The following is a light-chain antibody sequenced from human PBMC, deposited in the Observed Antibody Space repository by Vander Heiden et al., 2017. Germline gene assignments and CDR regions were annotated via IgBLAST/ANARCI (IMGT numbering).Light chain of an antibody. Sequence: AIRMTQSPSSYSASSGDRGTITYRASQGNSSHIAWYQQKPGKAPKLLIKSASTMQRRVPSRYSGSRSGTDFTVTISFLMSEDFTTYYSQQYYSYPVTFGGGTKVEIK. CDR2: SAS. CDR1: QGNSSH. J-gene: IGKJ4*01. V-gene: IGKV1-8*01. CDR3: QQYYSYPVT.